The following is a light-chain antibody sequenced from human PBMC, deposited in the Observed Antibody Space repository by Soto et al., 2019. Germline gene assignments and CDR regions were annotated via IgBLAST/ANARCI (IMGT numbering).Light chain of an antibody. V-gene: IGKV3-20*01. CDR3: QQFAASPRT. Sequence: LTQSPGTLSLSPGEGATLSCRTSQRVDNNFVAWYQQKPGQAPRLLMYGVSTRDTGIPDRFSGSGAGTDFTLTISRLEPEDFAVYYCQQFAASPRTFGQGTKVGIK. J-gene: IGKJ1*01. CDR2: GVS. CDR1: QRVDNNF.